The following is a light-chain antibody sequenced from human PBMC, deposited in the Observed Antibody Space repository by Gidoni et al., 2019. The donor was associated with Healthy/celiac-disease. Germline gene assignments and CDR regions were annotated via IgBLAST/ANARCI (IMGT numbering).Light chain of an antibody. CDR2: DAS. J-gene: IGKJ3*01. CDR3: QQYDNLPRT. CDR1: QDISNY. V-gene: IGKV1-33*01. Sequence: DIQMTQYPSSLSASVGDRVTITCQASQDISNYLNWYQQKPGKAPKLLIYDASNLETGVPSRFSGSGSGTDFTFTISSLQPEDIATYYCQQYDNLPRTFGPXTKVDIK.